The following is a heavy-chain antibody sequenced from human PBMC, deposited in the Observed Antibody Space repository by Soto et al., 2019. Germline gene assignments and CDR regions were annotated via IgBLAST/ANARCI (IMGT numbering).Heavy chain of an antibody. V-gene: IGHV1-18*01. CDR3: ARDIGCSGGSCHHNYWFDP. CDR1: GYTFTSYG. J-gene: IGHJ5*02. D-gene: IGHD2-15*01. CDR2: ISAYNGNT. Sequence: QVQLVQSGAEVKKPGASVKVSCKASGYTFTSYGISWVRQAPGQGLEWMGWISAYNGNTNYAQKLQGRVTMTTVTGTSTAYRELRSLRSADTAVYYCARDIGCSGGSCHHNYWFDPWGQGTLVTVSS.